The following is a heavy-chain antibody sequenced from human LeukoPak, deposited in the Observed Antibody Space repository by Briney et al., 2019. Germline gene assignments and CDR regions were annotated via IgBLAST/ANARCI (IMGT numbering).Heavy chain of an antibody. CDR1: GESFSGYY. J-gene: IGHJ3*02. D-gene: IGHD3-22*01. CDR3: ARHGGGYYLPRAFDI. CDR2: INHSGST. V-gene: IGHV4-34*01. Sequence: SETLSLTCGVYGESFSGYYWSWIRQPPGKGLEWIGEINHSGSTNYNPSLKSRVTISVDTSKNQFSLKLSSVIAADTALYYCARHGGGYYLPRAFDIWGQGTMVTVSS.